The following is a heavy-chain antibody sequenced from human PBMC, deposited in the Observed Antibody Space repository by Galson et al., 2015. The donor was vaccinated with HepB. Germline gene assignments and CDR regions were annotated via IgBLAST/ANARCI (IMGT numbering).Heavy chain of an antibody. Sequence: SVKVSCKASGYTFIDYYIHWVRQAPGQGLEWMGWVNPRDGDTNYAQKFQGRVTMTRDTSVSTASLEVRTLRPDDTAVYYCARDRSQWERHLSYFDYWGQGTLVTASS. CDR1: GYTFIDYY. D-gene: IGHD1-26*01. V-gene: IGHV1-2*02. J-gene: IGHJ4*02. CDR3: ARDRSQWERHLSYFDY. CDR2: VNPRDGDT.